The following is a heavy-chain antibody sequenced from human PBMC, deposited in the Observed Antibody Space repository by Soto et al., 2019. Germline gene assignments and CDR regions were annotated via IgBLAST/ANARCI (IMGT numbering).Heavy chain of an antibody. V-gene: IGHV4-34*01. CDR3: ARVKSGMVRGVIPYYYYYMDV. Sequence: QVQLQQWGAGLWKPSETLSLTCAVYGGSFSGYYWSWIRQPPGKGLEWIGEINHSGSTNYNPSLSSRVTISVDTSKNQFSLKLNSVTAADTAVYYCARVKSGMVRGVIPYYYYYMDVWGKGTTVTVSS. D-gene: IGHD3-10*01. J-gene: IGHJ6*03. CDR2: INHSGST. CDR1: GGSFSGYY.